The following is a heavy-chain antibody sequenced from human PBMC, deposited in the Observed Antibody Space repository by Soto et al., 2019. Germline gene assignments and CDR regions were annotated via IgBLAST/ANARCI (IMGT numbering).Heavy chain of an antibody. D-gene: IGHD3-22*01. CDR3: ARVPYYYDSSGYYNWFDP. J-gene: IGHJ5*02. Sequence: ASVKVSCKASGYTFTSYDINWVRQATGQGLEWMGWMNPNSGNTGYAQKFQGRVTMTRNTSISTAYMELSSLRSEDTAVYYCARVPYYYDSSGYYNWFDPWGQGTLVTVSS. V-gene: IGHV1-8*01. CDR1: GYTFTSYD. CDR2: MNPNSGNT.